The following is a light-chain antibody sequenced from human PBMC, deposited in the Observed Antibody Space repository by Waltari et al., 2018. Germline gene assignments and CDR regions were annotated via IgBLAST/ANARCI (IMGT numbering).Light chain of an antibody. V-gene: IGLV4-69*01. Sequence: QLVLTQSPSASASLGASVKLTCTLSSGHSDYDIAWHQQQPEKGPRYLMRLNGDGSHSKGDGIPDRFSGSSSGAERYLTISSLQSEDEADYYCQTWGTAMLVFGSGTKVTVL. CDR1: SGHSDYD. J-gene: IGLJ6*01. CDR3: QTWGTAMLV. CDR2: LNGDGSH.